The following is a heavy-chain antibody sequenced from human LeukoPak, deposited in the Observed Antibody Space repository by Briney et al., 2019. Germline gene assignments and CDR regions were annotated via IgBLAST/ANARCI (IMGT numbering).Heavy chain of an antibody. CDR3: SGYYYDSRVY. CDR1: GFSVSGNY. Sequence: GGSLRLSCAASGFSVSGNYMSWVRQAPGKGLEWVSVIYSGGITYYADSVKGRFTISSDNSKNTLYLQRNSLSAEDTAVYYCSGYYYDSRVYWGQGTLVTVSS. V-gene: IGHV3-66*01. J-gene: IGHJ4*02. D-gene: IGHD3-22*01. CDR2: IYSGGIT.